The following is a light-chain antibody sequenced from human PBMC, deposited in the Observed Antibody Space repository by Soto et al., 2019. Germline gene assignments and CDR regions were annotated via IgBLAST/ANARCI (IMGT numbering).Light chain of an antibody. V-gene: IGKV3-20*01. J-gene: IGKJ4*01. CDR1: QSVSSAY. CDR2: DVS. CDR3: QQYGSSPFT. Sequence: EIVLTQSPGTLSLSPGERATLSCRASQSVSSAYLAWYQQKPGQAPRLLIYDVSSRATGIPDRFSGSGSGTDFTLTISRLEPEDFAVYYCQQYGSSPFTFGGGTKVDI.